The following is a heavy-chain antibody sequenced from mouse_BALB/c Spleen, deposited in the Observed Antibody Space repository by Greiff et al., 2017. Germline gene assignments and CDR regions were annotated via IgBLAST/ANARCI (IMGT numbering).Heavy chain of an antibody. D-gene: IGHD1-1*01. CDR1: GYTFTSYV. CDR3: ARNYGSRGMGAMDY. J-gene: IGHJ4*01. V-gene: IGHV1-14*01. CDR2: INPYNDGT. Sequence: EVQLQQSGPELVKPGASVKMSCKASGYTFTSYVMHWVKQKPGQGLEWIGYINPYNDGTKYNEKFKGKATLTSDKSSSTAYMELSSLTSEDSAVYYCARNYGSRGMGAMDYWGQGTSVTVSS.